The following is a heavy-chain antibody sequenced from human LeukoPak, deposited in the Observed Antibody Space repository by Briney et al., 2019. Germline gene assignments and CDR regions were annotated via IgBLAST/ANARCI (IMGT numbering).Heavy chain of an antibody. J-gene: IGHJ4*02. CDR3: ARAYWGSSPDY. CDR2: IYYSGST. V-gene: IGHV4-59*01. D-gene: IGHD7-27*01. CDR1: GGSISSYY. Sequence: SETLSLTCTVSGGSISSYYWSWIRQPPGKGLEWIGYIYYSGSTNYNPSLKSRVTISVDTSKNQFSLKLSSVTAADTAVYYCARAYWGSSPDYWGQGTLVTVSS.